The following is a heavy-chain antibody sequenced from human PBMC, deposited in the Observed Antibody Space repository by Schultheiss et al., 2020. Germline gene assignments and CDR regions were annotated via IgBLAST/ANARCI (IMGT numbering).Heavy chain of an antibody. CDR2: IYYSGST. CDR1: GGSISSGGYY. CDR3: ASSKLGPYGMDV. J-gene: IGHJ6*04. Sequence: SETLSLTCTVSGGSISSGGYYWSWSRQPPGKGLEWIGSIYYSGSTYYNPSLKSRVTISVDTSKNQFSLKLSSVTAADTAVYYCASSKLGPYGMDVWGKGTTVTVSS. D-gene: IGHD7-27*01. V-gene: IGHV4-39*01.